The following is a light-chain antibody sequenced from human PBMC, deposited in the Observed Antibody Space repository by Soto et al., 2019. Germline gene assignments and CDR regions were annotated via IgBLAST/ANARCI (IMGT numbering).Light chain of an antibody. CDR1: QGISNS. V-gene: IGKV1-27*01. CDR2: AAS. J-gene: IGKJ4*01. Sequence: DIEMTQSPSSLSASVGERVTLTCRASQGISNSLAWYQQKPGEVPRLLIDAASTLQSGVPSWFTGSGSGTVFPLTISRLSADDVATYCCQKHDGAPFTFGGGTKVDIK. CDR3: QKHDGAPFT.